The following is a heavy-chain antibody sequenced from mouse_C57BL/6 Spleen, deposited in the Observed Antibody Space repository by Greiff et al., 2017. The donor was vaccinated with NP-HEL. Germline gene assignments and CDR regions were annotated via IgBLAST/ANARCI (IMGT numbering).Heavy chain of an antibody. J-gene: IGHJ2*01. Sequence: EVKLVESGGDLVKPGGSLKLSCAASGFTFSSYGMSWVRQTPDKRLEWVATISSGGSYTYYPDSVKGRFTISRDNAKNTLYLQMSSLKSEDTAMYYCARQGGREYFDYWGQGTTLTVSS. CDR2: ISSGGSYT. D-gene: IGHD3-3*01. CDR1: GFTFSSYG. CDR3: ARQGGREYFDY. V-gene: IGHV5-6*01.